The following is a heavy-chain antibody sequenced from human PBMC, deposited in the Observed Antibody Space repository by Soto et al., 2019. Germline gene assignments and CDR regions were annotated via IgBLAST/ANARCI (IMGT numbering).Heavy chain of an antibody. V-gene: IGHV3-74*01. CDR1: KFTFSSSW. Sequence: GGSLRLSFVVSKFTFSSSWMHWVRQGPGKGLMWVSRINSDGSFINYADSVKGRFTTSRDNAKNMLYLQMNSLRAEDTALYYCVTGWSEYWGQGTLVTVSS. CDR3: VTGWSEY. J-gene: IGHJ4*02. CDR2: INSDGSFI. D-gene: IGHD2-15*01.